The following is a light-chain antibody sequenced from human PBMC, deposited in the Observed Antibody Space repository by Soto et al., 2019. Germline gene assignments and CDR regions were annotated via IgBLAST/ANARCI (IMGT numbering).Light chain of an antibody. J-gene: IGLJ1*01. V-gene: IGLV2-23*01. CDR3: CPYAGSFSPYV. CDR2: EGS. Sequence: QSALTQPASVSGSPGQSITISCTGTSSDVGSYNLVSWYQQHPGKAPKLMIYEGSKRPSGVSNRFSGSKSGNTASLTISGLQAEDEADYYCCPYAGSFSPYVFGTGTKVTVL. CDR1: SSDVGSYNL.